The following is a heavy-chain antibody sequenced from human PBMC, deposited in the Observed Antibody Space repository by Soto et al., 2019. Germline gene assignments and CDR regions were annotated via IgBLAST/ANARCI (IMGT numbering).Heavy chain of an antibody. Sequence: SETLSLTCTVSGGSISSGGYYWGWIRQHPGKGLEWIGYIYYSGSTYYNPSLKSRVTISVDTSKNQFSLKLSSVTAADTAVYYCATPAGWNYACGAFDIWGQGTMVTVSS. D-gene: IGHD1-7*01. CDR1: GGSISSGGYY. J-gene: IGHJ3*02. V-gene: IGHV4-31*03. CDR2: IYYSGST. CDR3: ATPAGWNYACGAFDI.